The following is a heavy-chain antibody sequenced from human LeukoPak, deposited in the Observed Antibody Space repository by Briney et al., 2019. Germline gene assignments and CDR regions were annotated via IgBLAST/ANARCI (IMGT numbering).Heavy chain of an antibody. Sequence: ASVKVSCKASGGTFSSYAISWVRQAPGRGLEWMGGIIPIFGTANYAQKFQGRVTITADESTSTAYMELSSLRSEDTAVYYCARAFVSTIFGVVNPLFDYWGQGTLVTVSS. CDR1: GGTFSSYA. D-gene: IGHD3-3*01. CDR3: ARAFVSTIFGVVNPLFDY. CDR2: IIPIFGTA. J-gene: IGHJ4*02. V-gene: IGHV1-69*13.